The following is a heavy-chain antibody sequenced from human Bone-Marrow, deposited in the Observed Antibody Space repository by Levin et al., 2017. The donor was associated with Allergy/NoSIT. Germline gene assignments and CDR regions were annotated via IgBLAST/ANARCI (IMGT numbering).Heavy chain of an antibody. D-gene: IGHD3-16*02. CDR3: ARQYVWGNYRYFDH. J-gene: IGHJ4*02. Sequence: SETLSLTCTISGGSISSSYWSWIRQSPGKGLEWIGYVSHSGSTNYHPSLKSRVTISVDTSKNQLSLNLDSVTAADTAVYYCARQYVWGNYRYFDHWGQGTLVTVSS. CDR2: VSHSGST. CDR1: GGSISSSY. V-gene: IGHV4-59*01.